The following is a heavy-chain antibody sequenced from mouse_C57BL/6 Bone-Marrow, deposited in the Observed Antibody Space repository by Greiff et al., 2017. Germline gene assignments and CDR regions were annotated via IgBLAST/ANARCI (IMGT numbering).Heavy chain of an antibody. CDR3: ARHEDEGHIFTYYFDY. CDR2: FYPGSGSI. J-gene: IGHJ2*01. Sequence: QVPLKQSGAELVKPGASVKLSCKASGYTFTEYTIHWVKQRSGQGLEWIGWFYPGSGSIKYNEKFKDKATLTADKSSSTVYMVLSRMTSEDSAVYFCARHEDEGHIFTYYFDYWGQGTTLTVSS. CDR1: GYTFTEYT. V-gene: IGHV1-62-2*01. D-gene: IGHD3-3*01.